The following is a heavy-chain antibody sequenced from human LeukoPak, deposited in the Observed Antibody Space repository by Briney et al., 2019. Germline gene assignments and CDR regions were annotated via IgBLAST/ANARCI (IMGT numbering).Heavy chain of an antibody. CDR2: INEDGTYT. J-gene: IGHJ4*02. V-gene: IGHV3-74*01. D-gene: IGHD3-22*01. CDR1: GFIFSDFA. CDR3: ANDLSGYYDY. Sequence: PGGSLRLSCAASGFIFSDFAMNWVRQAPGKGLVWVSRINEDGTYTSYADSVKGRFTISRDNAKNTLYLQMNSLSVDDTAVYYCANDLSGYYDYWGQGTLVTVSS.